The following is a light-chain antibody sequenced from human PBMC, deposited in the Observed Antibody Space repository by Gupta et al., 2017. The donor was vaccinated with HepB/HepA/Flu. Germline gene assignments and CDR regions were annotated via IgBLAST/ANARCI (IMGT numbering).Light chain of an antibody. Sequence: QSALTQPRSAFGSPGQSVAIPCTGTSSDVGAYNFVSWYQQHPGKAPKLLIYEVNKRPSGVPDLFSGSKSGNTASPTVSGLQAEDETDYFCSSYAGSSDYWVFGGGTKLTVL. CDR2: EVN. J-gene: IGLJ3*02. CDR1: SSDVGAYNF. CDR3: SSYAGSSDYWV. V-gene: IGLV2-8*01.